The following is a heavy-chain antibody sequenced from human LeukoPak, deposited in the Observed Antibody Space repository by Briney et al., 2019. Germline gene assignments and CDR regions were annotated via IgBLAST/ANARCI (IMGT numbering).Heavy chain of an antibody. CDR1: GFTFSSYS. CDR3: AREYYDILTGYDYYYYFGMDV. CDR2: ISSSSSYM. D-gene: IGHD3-9*01. V-gene: IGHV3-21*01. Sequence: GGSLRLSCAASGFTFSSYSMNWVRQAPGKGLEWVSSISSSSSYMYYADSVKGRFTISRDNAKNSLYLQMNSLRAEDTAVYYCAREYYDILTGYDYYYYFGMDVWGQGTTVTVSS. J-gene: IGHJ6*02.